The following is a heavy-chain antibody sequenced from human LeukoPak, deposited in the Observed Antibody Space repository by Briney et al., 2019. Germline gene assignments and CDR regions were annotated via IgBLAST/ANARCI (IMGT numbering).Heavy chain of an antibody. V-gene: IGHV4-39*07. CDR2: IYYSGST. CDR3: ASNSGVYGSGSYQPFDY. D-gene: IGHD3-10*01. J-gene: IGHJ4*02. Sequence: PSETLSLTCTVSGGSISSSSYYWGWIRQPPGKGPEWIGSIYYSGSTNYNPSLKSRVTISLDTSKNQFSLKLSSVTAADTAVYYCASNSGVYGSGSYQPFDYWGQGTLVTVSS. CDR1: GGSISSSSYY.